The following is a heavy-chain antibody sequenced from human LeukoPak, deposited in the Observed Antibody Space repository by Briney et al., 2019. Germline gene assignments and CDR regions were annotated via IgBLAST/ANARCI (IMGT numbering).Heavy chain of an antibody. CDR1: GFTFSSYA. CDR2: ISYDGSNK. D-gene: IGHD3-10*01. Sequence: PGGSLRLPCAASGFTFSSYAMHWVRQAPGKGLEWVAVISYDGSNKYYADSVKGRFTISRDNSKNTLYLQMNSLRAEDTAVYYCARDPGYGSGSYYAYYFDYWGQGTLVTVSS. J-gene: IGHJ4*02. CDR3: ARDPGYGSGSYYAYYFDY. V-gene: IGHV3-30*04.